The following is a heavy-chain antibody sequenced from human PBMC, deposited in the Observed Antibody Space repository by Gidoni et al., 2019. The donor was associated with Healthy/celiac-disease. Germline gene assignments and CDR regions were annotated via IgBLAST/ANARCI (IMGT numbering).Heavy chain of an antibody. CDR1: GFTFSSYG. Sequence: QVQLVESGGGVVQPGGSLRLSCAASGFTFSSYGMHWVRQAPGKGLEWVAFIRYDGSNKYYADSVKGRFTISRDNSKNTLYLQMNSLRAEDTAVYYCAKDLWAGGVTTNYYYYGMDVWGQGTTVTVSS. V-gene: IGHV3-30*02. CDR3: AKDLWAGGVTTNYYYYGMDV. J-gene: IGHJ6*02. CDR2: IRYDGSNK. D-gene: IGHD4-17*01.